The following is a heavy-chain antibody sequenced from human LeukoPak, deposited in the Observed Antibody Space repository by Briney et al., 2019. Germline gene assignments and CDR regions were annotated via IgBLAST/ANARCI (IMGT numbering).Heavy chain of an antibody. V-gene: IGHV1-2*04. Sequence: GASVKVSCKASGYTFTDHYMHWVRQAPGQGLEWMGWINPHSGDTNYAQKFQGWVTMTRDTSISTAYMELSRLRSDDTAVYYCARDLYDYVWGSYRSYSMDVWGQGTTVTVSS. CDR2: INPHSGDT. J-gene: IGHJ6*02. D-gene: IGHD3-16*02. CDR1: GYTFTDHY. CDR3: ARDLYDYVWGSYRSYSMDV.